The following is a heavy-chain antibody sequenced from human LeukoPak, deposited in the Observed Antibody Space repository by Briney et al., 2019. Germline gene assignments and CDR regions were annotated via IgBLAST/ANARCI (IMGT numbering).Heavy chain of an antibody. CDR1: GGSISSGGYY. D-gene: IGHD3-3*01. V-gene: IGHV4-30-2*01. CDR2: IYHSGST. CDR3: ARDTPGSIFGVVDAFDI. Sequence: SETLSLTCTVSGGSISSGGYYWSWIRQPPGKGLEWIGYIYHSGSTYYNPSLKSRVTISVDRSKNQFSLKLSSVTAADTAVYYCARDTPGSIFGVVDAFDIWGQGTMVTVSS. J-gene: IGHJ3*02.